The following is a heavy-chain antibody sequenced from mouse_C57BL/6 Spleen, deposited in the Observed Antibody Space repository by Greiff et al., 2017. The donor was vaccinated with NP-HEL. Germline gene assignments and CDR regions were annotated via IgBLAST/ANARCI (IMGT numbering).Heavy chain of an antibody. D-gene: IGHD1-1*01. CDR3: AREDYGSTYWYFDV. CDR1: GYTFTSYG. J-gene: IGHJ1*03. CDR2: IYPRSGNT. Sequence: QVQLQQSGAELARPGASVKLSCKASGYTFTSYGLSWVKQRTGQGLEWIGEIYPRSGNTYYNEKFKGKATLTADKSSSTAYMELRSLTSEDSAVYFCAREDYGSTYWYFDVWGTGTTVTVSS. V-gene: IGHV1-81*01.